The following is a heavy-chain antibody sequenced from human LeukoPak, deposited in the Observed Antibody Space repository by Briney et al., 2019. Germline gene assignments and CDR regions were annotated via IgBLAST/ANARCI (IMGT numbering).Heavy chain of an antibody. D-gene: IGHD5-24*01. CDR3: ARDLKGFKWLQLGY. CDR2: ISYDGSNK. Sequence: GGSLRLSCAASGFTFSSYAMHWVRQAPGKGLEWVAVISYDGSNKYYADSVKGRFTISRDNSKNTLYLQMNSLRAEDTAVYYCARDLKGFKWLQLGYWGQGTLVTASS. J-gene: IGHJ4*02. CDR1: GFTFSSYA. V-gene: IGHV3-30-3*01.